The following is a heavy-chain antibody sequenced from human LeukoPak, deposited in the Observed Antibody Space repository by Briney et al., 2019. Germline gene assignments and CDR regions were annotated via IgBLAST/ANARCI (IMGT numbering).Heavy chain of an antibody. V-gene: IGHV4-59*01. D-gene: IGHD4-11*01. CDR1: GGSISSYY. Sequence: PSETLSLTCTVSGGSISSYYWSWIRQPPGKGLEWIGYIYYSGSTNYNPSLKSRVTISVDTSKNQFSLKLSSVTAADTAVYYCARTTPGMFYMDVWGKGTTVTVSS. CDR3: ARTTPGMFYMDV. CDR2: IYYSGST. J-gene: IGHJ6*03.